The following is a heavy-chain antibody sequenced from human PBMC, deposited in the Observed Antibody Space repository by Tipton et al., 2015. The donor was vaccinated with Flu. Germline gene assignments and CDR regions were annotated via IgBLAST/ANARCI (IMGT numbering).Heavy chain of an antibody. CDR2: IYYSGST. D-gene: IGHD2-15*01. CDR1: GGSISSYY. V-gene: IGHV4-59*01. CDR3: ARGYCSGGSCPLFDP. J-gene: IGHJ5*02. Sequence: TLSLTCTVSGGSISSYYWSWIRQPPGKGLEWIGYIYYSGSTNYNPSLKSRVTISVDTSKNQFSLKLSSVTAADTAVYYCARGYCSGGSCPLFDPWGQGTLSPSPQ.